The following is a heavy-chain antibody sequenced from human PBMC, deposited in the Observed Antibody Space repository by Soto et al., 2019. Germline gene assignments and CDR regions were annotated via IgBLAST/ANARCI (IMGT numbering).Heavy chain of an antibody. J-gene: IGHJ1*01. CDR3: ASLVGADISP. Sequence: SETLSLTCAVSGGSISSGHYPWTWIRQPPGKGLEWIGYIYPGGNAYYSPSLKSRVTIALDTSKSLVSLRLNSVTAADTAVYYCASLVGADISPWGQGTLVTVSS. CDR1: GGSISSGHYP. D-gene: IGHD2-8*02. V-gene: IGHV4-30-2*01. CDR2: IYPGGNA.